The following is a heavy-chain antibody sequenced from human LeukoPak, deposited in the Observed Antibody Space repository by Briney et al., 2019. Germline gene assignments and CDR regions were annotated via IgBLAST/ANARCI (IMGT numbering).Heavy chain of an antibody. CDR2: ISYDGSNK. V-gene: IGHV3-30*18. D-gene: IGHD1-14*01. CDR1: GFTFSSYG. CDR3: AKDGPCRRGGESNYYDY. Sequence: GGSLRLSCAASGFTFSSYGMHWVRQAPGKGLEWVSVISYDGSNKYYAYSVKGRFTISRDNSKNTLYLQMNSLRAEDRAVYDCAKDGPCRRGGESNYYDYWGQGTLVTVSS. J-gene: IGHJ4*02.